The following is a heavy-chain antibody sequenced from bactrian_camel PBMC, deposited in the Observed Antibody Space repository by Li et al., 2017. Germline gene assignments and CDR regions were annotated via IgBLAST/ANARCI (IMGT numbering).Heavy chain of an antibody. J-gene: IGHJ4*01. V-gene: IGHV3S1*01. CDR2: IYTGSGNT. Sequence: HVQLVESGGGSVQAGGSLRLSCGASGSIYGDACVGWLRQAPGKEREGVARIYTGSGNTYYADSVKGRFTISQDNAKNTVSVQMHSLKSEDTALYYCATGGGENLILNWGQGTQVTVS. CDR3: ATGGGENLILN. D-gene: IGHD7*01. CDR1: GSIYGDAC.